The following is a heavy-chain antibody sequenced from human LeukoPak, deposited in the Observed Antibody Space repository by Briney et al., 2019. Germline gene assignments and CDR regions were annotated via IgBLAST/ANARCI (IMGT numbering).Heavy chain of an antibody. D-gene: IGHD2-2*01. J-gene: IGHJ4*02. Sequence: ASVKVSCKASGYTFTSYGISWVRQAPGQGLEWMGWISAYNGNTNYAQKLQGRVTMTTDTSTSTVYMELRSLRSDDTAVYYCARDHRGREPDIVVVPAAFDYWGQGTLVTVSS. CDR2: ISAYNGNT. V-gene: IGHV1-18*01. CDR3: ARDHRGREPDIVVVPAAFDY. CDR1: GYTFTSYG.